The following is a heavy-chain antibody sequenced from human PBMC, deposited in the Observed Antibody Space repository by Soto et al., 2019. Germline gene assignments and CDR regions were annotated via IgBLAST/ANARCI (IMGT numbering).Heavy chain of an antibody. J-gene: IGHJ5*02. CDR1: GFSLSTSGVG. CDR3: AHRRGLGAGTRWFDP. D-gene: IGHD6-13*01. V-gene: IGHV2-5*02. Sequence: QITLKESGPTLVKPTQTLTLTCTFSGFSLSTSGVGVGWIRQPPGKALEWLALIYWDDDKRYSPSLKSRLTIXXDXSXXQVVLTMTNMDPVDTATYYCAHRRGLGAGTRWFDPWGQGTLVTVSS. CDR2: IYWDDDK.